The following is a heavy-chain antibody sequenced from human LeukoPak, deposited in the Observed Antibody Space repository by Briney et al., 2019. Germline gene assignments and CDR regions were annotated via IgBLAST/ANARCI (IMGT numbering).Heavy chain of an antibody. CDR3: ARAPGGYCSSTSCPYYYYGMDV. D-gene: IGHD2-2*01. CDR1: GGSFSGYY. J-gene: IGHJ6*04. V-gene: IGHV4-34*01. Sequence: SETLSLTCAVYGGSFSGYYWSWIPPPPGKGLEWIGEINHSGSTNYNPSLKSRVTISVDTSKNQFSLKLSSVTAADTAVYYCARAPGGYCSSTSCPYYYYGMDVWGKGTTVTVSS. CDR2: INHSGST.